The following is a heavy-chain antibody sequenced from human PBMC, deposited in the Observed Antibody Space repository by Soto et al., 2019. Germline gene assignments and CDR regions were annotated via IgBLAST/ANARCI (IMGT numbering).Heavy chain of an antibody. J-gene: IGHJ6*02. Sequence: SVKVSCKASGGTFSSYAIGWVRQAPGQGLEWMGGIIPIFGTANYAQKFQGRVTITADESTSTAYMELSSLRSEDTAVYYCAIAGGSGWYSRGTYYYYYGMDVWGQGTTVTVSS. D-gene: IGHD6-19*01. V-gene: IGHV1-69*13. CDR2: IIPIFGTA. CDR1: GGTFSSYA. CDR3: AIAGGSGWYSRGTYYYYYGMDV.